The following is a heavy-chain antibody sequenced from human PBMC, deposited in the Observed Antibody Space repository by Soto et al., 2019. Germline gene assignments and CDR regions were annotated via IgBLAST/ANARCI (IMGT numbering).Heavy chain of an antibody. J-gene: IGHJ6*02. V-gene: IGHV1-18*01. CDR1: GYTFTSYG. D-gene: IGHD3-10*01. CDR2: ISAYNGNT. CDR3: ARGILWFGESYYYGMDV. Sequence: GASVKVSCKASGYTFTSYGISWVRQAPGQGLEWMGWISAYNGNTNYAQKLQGRVTMTTDTSTSTAYMELRSLRSDDTAVCYCARGILWFGESYYYGMDVWGQGTTVTVSS.